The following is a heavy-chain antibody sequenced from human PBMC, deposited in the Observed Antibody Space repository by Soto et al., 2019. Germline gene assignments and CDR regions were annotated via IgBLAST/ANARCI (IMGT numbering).Heavy chain of an antibody. D-gene: IGHD4-17*01. Sequence: GGSLRLSCTASGFTFSSYAMSCVRHAPGKGLEWVSAISGSGGSTYYADSVKGRFTISRDNSKNTLYLQMNSLRAEDTAVYYCAKGLRTTKPPNWFDPWGQGPLVTVSS. CDR2: ISGSGGST. V-gene: IGHV3-23*01. CDR3: AKGLRTTKPPNWFDP. J-gene: IGHJ5*02. CDR1: GFTFSSYA.